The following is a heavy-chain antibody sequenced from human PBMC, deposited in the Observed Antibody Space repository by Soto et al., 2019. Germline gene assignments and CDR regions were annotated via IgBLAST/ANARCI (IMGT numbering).Heavy chain of an antibody. Sequence: EVQLVESGGDLVQPGGSLRLSCAASRFTFSDYSMNWVRQAPGKGLEWVSYISGGGETIYYADSVRGRFTISRDNAKNSLFWQMNSLREEDTAVYYCARESPSSQWLPTRYCDYWGQGTLVTVSS. J-gene: IGHJ4*02. D-gene: IGHD6-19*01. CDR3: ARESPSSQWLPTRYCDY. V-gene: IGHV3-48*02. CDR1: RFTFSDYS. CDR2: ISGGGETI.